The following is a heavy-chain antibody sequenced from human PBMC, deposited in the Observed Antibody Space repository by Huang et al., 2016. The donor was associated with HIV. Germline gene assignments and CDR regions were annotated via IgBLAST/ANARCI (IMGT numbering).Heavy chain of an antibody. J-gene: IGHJ4*02. CDR1: GVPISSGGYY. CDR2: VYYSGST. V-gene: IGHV4-30-4*08. CDR3: ARAPYDSRGYYW. D-gene: IGHD3-22*01. Sequence: QVRLQESGPGLVKHSQTLALSCTVSGVPISSGGYYWTWIRRPPGKGLEWIGYVYYSGSTHYNPSLKSRVTIAVDMSKNQFYLKLDSLTAADTAVYYCARAPYDSRGYYWWGQGTLVTVSS.